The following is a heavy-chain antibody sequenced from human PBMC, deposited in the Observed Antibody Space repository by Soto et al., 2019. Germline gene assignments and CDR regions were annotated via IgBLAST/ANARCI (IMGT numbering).Heavy chain of an antibody. CDR2: IYPGDSDT. V-gene: IGHV5-51*01. CDR3: AKTDGYEVEY. CDR1: GYSFVSYW. J-gene: IGHJ4*02. Sequence: EVQLVQSGAEVKKPGESLKISCKGSGYSFVSYWIAWMRQMLGKGLEWMGSIYPGDSDTTYSPSIQGQVTISADTSSTTVYLQWNSLKASDTAMYYCAKTDGYEVEYWGQGTQVTVSS. D-gene: IGHD5-18*01.